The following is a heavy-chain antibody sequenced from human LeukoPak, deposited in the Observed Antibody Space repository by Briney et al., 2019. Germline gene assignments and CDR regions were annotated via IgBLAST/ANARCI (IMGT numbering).Heavy chain of an antibody. J-gene: IGHJ6*02. CDR3: AKETRGYPLYYYYGMDV. CDR2: ISYDGSNK. Sequence: GGSLRLSCAASGFTFSSYGMHWVRQAPGKGLEWVAVISYDGSNKYYADSVKGRFTISRDNSKNTLYLQMNSLRAEDTAVYYCAKETRGYPLYYYYGMDVGGQGTTVTVSS. D-gene: IGHD5-12*01. CDR1: GFTFSSYG. V-gene: IGHV3-30*18.